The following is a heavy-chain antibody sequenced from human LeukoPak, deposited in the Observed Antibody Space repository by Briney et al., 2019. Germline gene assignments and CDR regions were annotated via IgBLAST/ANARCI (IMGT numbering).Heavy chain of an antibody. CDR1: GGSISSSSYY. CDR3: ARDGEVYYDSSGYPPFDY. J-gene: IGHJ4*02. CDR2: IYYSGST. V-gene: IGHV4-39*07. Sequence: SETLSLTCTVSGGSISSSSYYWGWIRQPPGKGLEWIGSIYYSGSTYYNPSLKSRVTISVDTSKNQFSLKLSSVTAADRAVYYCARDGEVYYDSSGYPPFDYWGQGTLVTVSS. D-gene: IGHD3-22*01.